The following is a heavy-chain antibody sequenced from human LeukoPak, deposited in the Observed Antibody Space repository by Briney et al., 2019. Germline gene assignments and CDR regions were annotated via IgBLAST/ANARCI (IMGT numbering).Heavy chain of an antibody. J-gene: IGHJ4*02. CDR2: IWSDGSNQ. CDR3: ARGRSGSHPHYFDC. V-gene: IGHV3-33*01. D-gene: IGHD1-26*01. CDR1: GFTFSSYG. Sequence: GGSLRLSCAASGFTFSSYGMHWVRQAPGKGLEWVAFIWSDGSNQYYADSVKGRSTISRDNSKNTLYLQMNSLRAEDTAVYYCARGRSGSHPHYFDCWGQGTLVTVSS.